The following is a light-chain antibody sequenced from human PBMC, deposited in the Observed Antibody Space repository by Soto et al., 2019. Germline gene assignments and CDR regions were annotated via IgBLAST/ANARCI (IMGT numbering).Light chain of an antibody. V-gene: IGLV1-44*01. CDR1: SSNIGGNT. Sequence: QSVLTQPPSASGTPGQRVTISCSGSSSNIGGNTVNWYQKVPGAAPKLIIFSNTQRPSGVPDRYSGSKSGTSASLAIGGLQSEDEADYYCSTWDDSLNGPLFGGGTKLTLL. CDR2: SNT. J-gene: IGLJ2*01. CDR3: STWDDSLNGPL.